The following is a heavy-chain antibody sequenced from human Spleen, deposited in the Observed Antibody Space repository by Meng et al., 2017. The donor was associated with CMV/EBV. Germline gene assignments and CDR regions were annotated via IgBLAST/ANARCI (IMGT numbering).Heavy chain of an antibody. Sequence: SVKVSCKASGGTFSSYAISWVRQAPGQGLEWMGGIIPILGIANYAQKFQGRVTITADKSTSTAYMELSSLRSEDTAVYYCARKDVVVPPSIYYYGMDAWGQETTVTVSS. V-gene: IGHV1-69*10. J-gene: IGHJ6*02. CDR1: GGTFSSYA. CDR3: ARKDVVVPPSIYYYGMDA. CDR2: IIPILGIA. D-gene: IGHD2-2*01.